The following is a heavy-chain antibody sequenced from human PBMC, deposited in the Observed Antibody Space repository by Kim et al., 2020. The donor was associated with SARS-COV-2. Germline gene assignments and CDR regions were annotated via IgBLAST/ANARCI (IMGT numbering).Heavy chain of an antibody. CDR2: IYYSGST. CDR3: ARQTRADWDVGPFDY. CDR1: GGSISSSSYY. V-gene: IGHV4-39*01. Sequence: SETLSLTCTVSGGSISSSSYYWGWIRQPPGKGLEWIGSIYYSGSTYYNPSLKSRVTISVDTSKNQFSLKLSSVTAADTAVYYCARQTRADWDVGPFDYWGQGTLVTVSS. J-gene: IGHJ4*02. D-gene: IGHD1-26*01.